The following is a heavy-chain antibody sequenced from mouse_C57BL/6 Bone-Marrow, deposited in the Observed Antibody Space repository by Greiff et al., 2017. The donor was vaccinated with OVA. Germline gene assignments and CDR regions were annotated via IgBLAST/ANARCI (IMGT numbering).Heavy chain of an antibody. V-gene: IGHV1-15*01. CDR3: TRRYGSSREYFDV. J-gene: IGHJ1*03. CDR1: GYTFTDYE. D-gene: IGHD1-1*01. Sequence: QVQLKQSGAELVRPGASVTLSCKASGYTFTDYEMHWVKQTPVHGLEWIGAIDPETGGTAYNQKFKGKAILTADKSSSTAYMELRSLTSEDSAVYYCTRRYGSSREYFDVWGTGTTVTVSS. CDR2: IDPETGGT.